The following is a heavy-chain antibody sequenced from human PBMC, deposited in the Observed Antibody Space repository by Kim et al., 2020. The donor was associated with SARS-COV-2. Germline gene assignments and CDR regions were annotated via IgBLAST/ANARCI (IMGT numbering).Heavy chain of an antibody. CDR3: ARDPNHSSGWWGGNYYYGMDV. CDR1: GFTFSSYG. D-gene: IGHD6-19*01. CDR2: ISYDGSNK. V-gene: IGHV3-33*05. Sequence: GGSLRLSCAASGFTFSSYGMHWVRQAPGKGLEWVAVISYDGSNKYYADSVKGRFTISRDNSKNTLYLQMNSLRAEDTAVYYCARDPNHSSGWWGGNYYYGMDVWGQGTTVTVSS. J-gene: IGHJ6*02.